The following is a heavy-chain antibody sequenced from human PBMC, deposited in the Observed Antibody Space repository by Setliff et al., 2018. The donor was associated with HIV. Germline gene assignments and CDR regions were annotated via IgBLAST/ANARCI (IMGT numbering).Heavy chain of an antibody. Sequence: PGESLKISCKGSGYTFTNYWIGWVRQMPGRGLEWMGIIYPGDSGTRYSPSFEGQVTMSADTSISTAYLQWRSLKASDTAMYYCARQPGRAAMGRENYYYYYMDVWGKGTTVTVSS. V-gene: IGHV5-51*01. CDR3: ARQPGRAAMGRENYYYYYMDV. D-gene: IGHD2-2*01. CDR2: IYPGDSGT. CDR1: GYTFTNYW. J-gene: IGHJ6*03.